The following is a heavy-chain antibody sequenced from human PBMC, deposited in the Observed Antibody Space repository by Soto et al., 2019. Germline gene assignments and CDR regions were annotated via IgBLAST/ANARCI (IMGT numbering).Heavy chain of an antibody. Sequence: EVQLVESGEGLVQPGGSLRLSCAASGFTFSSYNIHWIRQAPGKGLEFVSAISRSGDRTYYADSVKGRFTITRDNYKKTVWLQMGSLRAEDMAVYYCARAGCSSSQCYYFDYWGRGDLVSVSS. CDR2: ISRSGDRT. J-gene: IGHJ4*02. V-gene: IGHV3-64*02. D-gene: IGHD2-2*01. CDR1: GFTFSSYN. CDR3: ARAGCSSSQCYYFDY.